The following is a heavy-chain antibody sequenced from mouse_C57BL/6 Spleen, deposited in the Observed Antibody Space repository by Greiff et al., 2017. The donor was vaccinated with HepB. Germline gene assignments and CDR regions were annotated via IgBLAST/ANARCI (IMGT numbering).Heavy chain of an antibody. CDR3: AGKSSYDGYYGGAMDY. Sequence: QVQLKESGPGLVAPSQRLSITCTVSGFSFTSYAISWVRQPPGKGLEWLGVIWTGGGTNYNSALKSRLSISKDNSKSQVFLKMNSLQTDDTARYYCAGKSSYDGYYGGAMDYWGQGTSVTVSS. CDR1: GFSFTSYA. D-gene: IGHD2-3*01. V-gene: IGHV2-9-1*01. J-gene: IGHJ4*01. CDR2: IWTGGGT.